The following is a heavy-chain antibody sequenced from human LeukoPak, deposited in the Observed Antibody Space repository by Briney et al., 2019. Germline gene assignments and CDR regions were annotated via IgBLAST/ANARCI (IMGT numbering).Heavy chain of an antibody. J-gene: IGHJ6*03. D-gene: IGHD3-9*01. CDR3: AKDPLTLYDYYMDV. Sequence: GGSLRLSCAASGFTFSSYSMNWVRQAPGKGLEWVAKIKQDGSEKYYGDSVKGRFTISRDNAKNSLYLQVNSLRAEDTAVYYCAKDPLTLYDYYMDVWGKGTTVTVSS. CDR2: IKQDGSEK. V-gene: IGHV3-7*01. CDR1: GFTFSSYS.